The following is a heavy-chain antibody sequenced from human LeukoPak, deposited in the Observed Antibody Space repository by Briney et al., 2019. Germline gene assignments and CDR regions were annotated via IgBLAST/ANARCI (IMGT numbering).Heavy chain of an antibody. CDR2: TSHDEADK. Sequence: PGGSLRLSCAASGFTFITSPMHWVRQALGEGLEWVAVTSHDEADKYYADSVKGRFTISRDNSNNILYLQMNSLGPEDTSIYYCARDTFGSIDYWGQGILVTVSS. CDR3: ARDTFGSIDY. CDR1: GFTFITSP. V-gene: IGHV3-30-3*01. D-gene: IGHD2/OR15-2a*01. J-gene: IGHJ4*02.